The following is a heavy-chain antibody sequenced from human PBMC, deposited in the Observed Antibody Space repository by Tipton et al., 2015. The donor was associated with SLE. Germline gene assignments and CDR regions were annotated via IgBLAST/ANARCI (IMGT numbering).Heavy chain of an antibody. Sequence: QLVQSGAEVKKPGASVKVSCRTSGGTFSSYAISWVRQAPGQGLEWMGGIIPIFGTANYAQKFQGRVTITADESTSTAFMELSSLRSEDTAVYYCASRKDGYNDAFDIWGQGTMVTVSS. CDR1: GGTFSSYA. D-gene: IGHD5-24*01. CDR3: ASRKDGYNDAFDI. V-gene: IGHV1-69*13. CDR2: IIPIFGTA. J-gene: IGHJ3*02.